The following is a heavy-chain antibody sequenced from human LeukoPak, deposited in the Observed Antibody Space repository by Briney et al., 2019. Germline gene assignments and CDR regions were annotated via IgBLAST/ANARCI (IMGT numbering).Heavy chain of an antibody. CDR1: GYTFTSYG. J-gene: IGHJ4*02. CDR2: ISAYNGNT. CDR3: ARHRLAQGSSSWYGPRYWTPDY. D-gene: IGHD6-13*01. V-gene: IGHV1-18*01. Sequence: ASVKVSCKASGYTFTSYGISWVRQAPGQGLEWMGWISAYNGNTNYAQKLQGRVTMTTDTSTSTAYMELRSLRSDDTAVYYCARHRLAQGSSSWYGPRYWTPDYWGQGTLVTVSS.